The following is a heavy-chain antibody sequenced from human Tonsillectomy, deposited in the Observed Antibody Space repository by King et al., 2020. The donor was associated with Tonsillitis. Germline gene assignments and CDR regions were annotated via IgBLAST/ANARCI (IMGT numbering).Heavy chain of an antibody. Sequence: QLVQSGAEVKKPGSSMKVSCKASGGTFSSHPINWVRQAPGHGLEWMGRIIPILGITNYARKFQDRLTITADRSTNTFNMELSSLTSEDTAVYYCARDRGYTSGWDDASDIWGQGTLVTVSS. CDR3: ARDRGYTSGWDDASDI. J-gene: IGHJ3*02. V-gene: IGHV1-69*04. CDR1: GGTFSSHP. D-gene: IGHD6-19*01. CDR2: IIPILGIT.